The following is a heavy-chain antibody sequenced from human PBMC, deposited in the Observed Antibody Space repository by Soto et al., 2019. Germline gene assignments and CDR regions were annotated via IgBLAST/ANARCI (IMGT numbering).Heavy chain of an antibody. CDR1: GFTFSSYA. CDR2: ISYDGSNK. J-gene: IGHJ4*02. V-gene: IGHV3-30*14. CDR3: ARDRVIVVVVAATLDY. D-gene: IGHD2-15*01. Sequence: PGGSLRLSCAASGFTFSSYAMHWVRQAPGKGLERVAVISYDGSNKYYADSVKGRFSISRDNSKNTLYLQMNSLRAEDTVVYYCARDRVIVVVVAATLDYWGQGTLVTVSS.